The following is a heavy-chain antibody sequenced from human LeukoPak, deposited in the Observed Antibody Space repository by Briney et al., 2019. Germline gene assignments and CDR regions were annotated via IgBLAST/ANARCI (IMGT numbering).Heavy chain of an antibody. CDR2: IYYSGST. V-gene: IGHV4-30-4*08. D-gene: IGHD4-23*01. J-gene: IGHJ4*02. Sequence: SQTLSLTCTVSGGSISSGDYYWSWIRQPPGKGLEWIGYIYYSGSTYYNPSLKSRVTISVDTSKNQFSLKLSSVSAADTAVYYSASSVVTPYYFDYWGQGTLVTVSS. CDR3: ASSVVTPYYFDY. CDR1: GGSISSGDYY.